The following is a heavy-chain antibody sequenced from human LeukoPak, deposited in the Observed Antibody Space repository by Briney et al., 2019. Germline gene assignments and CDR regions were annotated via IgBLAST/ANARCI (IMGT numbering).Heavy chain of an antibody. CDR3: ARTRIAAAGTPFDP. V-gene: IGHV1-69*13. D-gene: IGHD6-13*01. CDR2: IVPIFGTA. CDR1: GGTFSSYA. J-gene: IGHJ5*02. Sequence: SVKVSCKASGGTFSSYAISWVRQAPGQGLEWMGGIVPIFGTANYAQKFQGRVTITADESTSTAYMELSSLRSEDTAVYYCARTRIAAAGTPFDPWGQGTLVTVSS.